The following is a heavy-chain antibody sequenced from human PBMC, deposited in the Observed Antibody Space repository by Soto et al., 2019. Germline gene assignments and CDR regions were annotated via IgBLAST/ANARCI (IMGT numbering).Heavy chain of an antibody. CDR2: INTYNGNS. CDR1: GYTLTNYA. V-gene: IGHV1-18*01. J-gene: IGHJ4*02. Sequence: QVQLVQSAAEVKKPGASVKVSCKASGYTLTNYAISWVRQAPGQGPEWMGWINTYNGNSNYAQKFQGRVTMTTDTSTNTAYMELRSLTSDDTAVYYCPRDCTGGSCFCIYWGQGTLVTVSS. CDR3: PRDCTGGSCFCIY. D-gene: IGHD2-15*01.